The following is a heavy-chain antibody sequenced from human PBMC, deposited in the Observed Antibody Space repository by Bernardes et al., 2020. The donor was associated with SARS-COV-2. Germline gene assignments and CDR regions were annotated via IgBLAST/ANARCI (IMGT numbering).Heavy chain of an antibody. Sequence: PETLSLTCTVNGRSFRGYYWSWVRESAGKGLEWMGETNHSGSTNYNPSLRSRVTISVDTSKNQFSLKLSSVTAADTAVYYGARFGTIPIAAAGFDYWGQGTLVTVSS. CDR2: TNHSGST. CDR3: ARFGTIPIAAAGFDY. V-gene: IGHV4-34*01. J-gene: IGHJ4*02. CDR1: GRSFRGYY. D-gene: IGHD6-13*01.